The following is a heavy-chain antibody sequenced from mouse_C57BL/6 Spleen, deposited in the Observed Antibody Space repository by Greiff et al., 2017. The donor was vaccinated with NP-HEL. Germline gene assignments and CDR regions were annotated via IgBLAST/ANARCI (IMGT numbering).Heavy chain of an antibody. Sequence: QVQLQQPGAELVKPGASVKMSCKASGYTFTSYWITWVKQRPGQGLEWIGDIYPGSGSTNYNEKFKSKATLTVDTSSSTAYMQLSSLTSEDSAVYYCARLVFYYGNRYFDVWGTGTTVTVSS. CDR2: IYPGSGST. CDR3: ARLVFYYGNRYFDV. D-gene: IGHD2-1*01. J-gene: IGHJ1*03. V-gene: IGHV1-55*01. CDR1: GYTFTSYW.